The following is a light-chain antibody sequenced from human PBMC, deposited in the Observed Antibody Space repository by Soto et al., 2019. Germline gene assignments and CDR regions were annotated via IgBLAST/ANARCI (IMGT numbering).Light chain of an antibody. CDR3: QSFESDLSAFV. CDR2: GNN. V-gene: IGLV1-40*01. J-gene: IGLJ1*01. Sequence: QSVLTQAPSISGAPGQRVTISCTGSSSNIGAGYDVHWFQQFPGTAPRLLIYGNNNRPSGVPDRFSGSESGTSASLAIAGLQAGDEAIYYCQSFESDLSAFVFGNGTKVTVL. CDR1: SSNIGAGYD.